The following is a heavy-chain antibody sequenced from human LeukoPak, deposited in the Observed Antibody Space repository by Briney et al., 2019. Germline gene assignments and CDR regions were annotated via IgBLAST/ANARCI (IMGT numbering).Heavy chain of an antibody. V-gene: IGHV1-2*02. J-gene: IGHJ4*02. D-gene: IGHD5-18*01. CDR3: ARLSRGYSYGYFYY. CDR1: GYTFTGYY. CDR2: INPNSGGT. Sequence: GASVKVSCKASGYTFTGYYMHWVRQAPGQGLEGMGWINPNSGGTNYAQKFQGRVTMTRDTSISTAYMELSRLRSDDTAVYYCARLSRGYSYGYFYYWGQGTLVTVSS.